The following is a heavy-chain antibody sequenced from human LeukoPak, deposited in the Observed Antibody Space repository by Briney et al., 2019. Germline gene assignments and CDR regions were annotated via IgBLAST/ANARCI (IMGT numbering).Heavy chain of an antibody. CDR2: IIPIFDTA. V-gene: IGHV1-69*13. CDR3: ARDPSVAAELGDYYYYYMDV. J-gene: IGHJ6*03. CDR1: GGTFSSYA. D-gene: IGHD7-27*01. Sequence: SVKVSCKASGGTFSSYAISWVRQAPGQGLEWMGGIIPIFDTANYAQKFQGRVTITADESTSTAYMELSSLRSEDTAVYYCARDPSVAAELGDYYYYYMDVWGKGTRSPSP.